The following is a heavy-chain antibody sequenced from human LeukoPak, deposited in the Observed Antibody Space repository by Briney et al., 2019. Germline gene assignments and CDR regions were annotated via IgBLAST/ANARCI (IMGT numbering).Heavy chain of an antibody. CDR2: ISSSGGTI. J-gene: IGHJ3*02. Sequence: GGSLRLSCAASGFTFITFEMNWVRQAPGKGLEWVSYISSSGGTIYYADSVKGRFTISRDNAKNSLYLQMNSLRAEDTAVYYCARDVYYDSSGYYGDAFDIWGQGTMVTISS. CDR3: ARDVYYDSSGYYGDAFDI. D-gene: IGHD3-22*01. CDR1: GFTFITFE. V-gene: IGHV3-48*03.